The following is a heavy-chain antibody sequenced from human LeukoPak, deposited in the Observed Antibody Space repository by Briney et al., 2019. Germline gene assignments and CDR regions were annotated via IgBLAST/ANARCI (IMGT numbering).Heavy chain of an antibody. CDR2: ISSSSSYI. CDR1: GFTFSSYS. CDR3: ARDPDYGSGSWGDAFDI. Sequence: PGGSLRLSCAASGFTFSSYSMNWVRQAPGKGLEWVSSISSSSSYIYYADSVKGRFTISRDNAKNSLYLQMNSLRAEDTAVYYCARDPDYGSGSWGDAFDIWGQGTMVTVSS. J-gene: IGHJ3*02. D-gene: IGHD3-10*01. V-gene: IGHV3-21*01.